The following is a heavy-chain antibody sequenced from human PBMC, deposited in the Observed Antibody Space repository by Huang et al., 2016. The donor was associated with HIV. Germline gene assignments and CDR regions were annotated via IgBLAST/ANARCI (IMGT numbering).Heavy chain of an antibody. CDR2: INHRGRT. CDR1: GGSFSGYY. Sequence: QVQLQQWGAGLLKPSETLSLTCAVYGGSFSGYYWSWISQPPGKGLEWVGEINHRGRTNTNPSLTSRVTTAVDTSKTHCSLKLNSVTAAETAVYYCARGPDYYDSSGREAFDIWGQGTMVTVSS. V-gene: IGHV4-34*01. D-gene: IGHD3-22*01. CDR3: ARGPDYYDSSGREAFDI. J-gene: IGHJ3*02.